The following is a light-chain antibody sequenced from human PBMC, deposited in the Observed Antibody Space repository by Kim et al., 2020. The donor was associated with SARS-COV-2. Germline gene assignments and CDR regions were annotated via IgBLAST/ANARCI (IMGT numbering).Light chain of an antibody. CDR1: QSISSH. CDR3: QQSYSVPLT. J-gene: IGKJ4*01. V-gene: IGKV1-39*01. CDR2: AAS. Sequence: ASVGDRDTISCRASQSISSHLNWYQQKPGIAPNLLIYAASRLQSGVPSRFSGSGSGTDFTLTISSLQPEDFATYYCQQSYSVPLTFGGGTKVDIK.